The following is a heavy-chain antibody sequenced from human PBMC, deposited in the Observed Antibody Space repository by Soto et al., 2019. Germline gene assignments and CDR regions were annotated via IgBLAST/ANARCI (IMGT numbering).Heavy chain of an antibody. Sequence: QVQLQESGPGLVKPSQTLSLTCTVSGGSISSENYYWSWIRQPPGKGLEWIGHIYYSGTTYYNPSLHNRVTIPLDTSKTQFSLKLTSVTAADTAVYYCARYGDYVAYHFDYWGQGTLVTVSS. CDR1: GGSISSENYY. J-gene: IGHJ4*02. CDR2: IYYSGTT. D-gene: IGHD4-17*01. V-gene: IGHV4-30-4*01. CDR3: ARYGDYVAYHFDY.